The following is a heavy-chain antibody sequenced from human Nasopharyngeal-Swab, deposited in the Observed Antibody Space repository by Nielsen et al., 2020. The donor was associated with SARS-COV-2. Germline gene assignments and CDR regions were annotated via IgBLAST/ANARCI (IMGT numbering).Heavy chain of an antibody. J-gene: IGHJ3*02. D-gene: IGHD3-16*02. V-gene: IGHV4-39*07. Sequence: WIRQPPGKGMEWIGSMYESGRTDYNPSLKSRVTISVDTSKNQFSLKRNSVTAADTAVYFCAREDTIKFGELVVGDAFDIWSQGIMVTVSS. CDR2: MYESGRT. CDR3: AREDTIKFGELVVGDAFDI.